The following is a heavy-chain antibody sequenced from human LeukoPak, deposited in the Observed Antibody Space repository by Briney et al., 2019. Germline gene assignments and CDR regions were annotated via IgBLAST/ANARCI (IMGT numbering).Heavy chain of an antibody. D-gene: IGHD4-23*01. Sequence: SETLSLTCTVSGGSISSSSYYWGWIRQPPGKGLEWIGSIYYSGSTYYNPSLKSRVTISVDTSKNQFSLKLSSVTAADTAVYYCARDSTYGGNDYWGQGTLVTVSS. CDR3: ARDSTYGGNDY. CDR1: GGSISSSSYY. V-gene: IGHV4-39*07. CDR2: IYYSGST. J-gene: IGHJ4*02.